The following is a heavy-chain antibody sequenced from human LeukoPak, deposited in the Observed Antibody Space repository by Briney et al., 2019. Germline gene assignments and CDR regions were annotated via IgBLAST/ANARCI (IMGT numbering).Heavy chain of an antibody. V-gene: IGHV3-7*01. CDR3: ARDDDWNYEDY. J-gene: IGHJ4*02. D-gene: IGHD1-7*01. CDR1: GFTFSNYW. Sequence: SGGSLRLSCAASGFTFSNYWMSWVRQAPGKGLEWVANIKQDGTEKYYVDSVKGRFTISRDNAKNSLYLQMNSLRADDTAVYYCARDDDWNYEDYWGQGTLVTVSS. CDR2: IKQDGTEK.